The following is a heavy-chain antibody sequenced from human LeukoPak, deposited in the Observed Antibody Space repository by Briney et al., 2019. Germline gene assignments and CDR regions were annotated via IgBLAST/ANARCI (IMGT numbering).Heavy chain of an antibody. CDR1: GFSFSNYA. J-gene: IGHJ4*02. V-gene: IGHV3-23*01. Sequence: GGSLRLSCGASGFSFSNYATTWVRQAPGKGLEWVSGISDSDSTAFYADSVKGRFTSSRDNPKNTLYLQINSLRAEDTAVYYCAKSDQLLNYFDYWGQGTLVTVSS. D-gene: IGHD2-2*01. CDR3: AKSDQLLNYFDY. CDR2: ISDSDSTA.